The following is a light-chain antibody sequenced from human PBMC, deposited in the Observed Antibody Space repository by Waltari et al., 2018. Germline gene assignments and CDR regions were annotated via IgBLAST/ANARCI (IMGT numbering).Light chain of an antibody. CDR2: GAS. CDR1: GSVSGT. V-gene: IGKV3-15*01. CDR3: HQYNNWPYT. J-gene: IGKJ2*01. Sequence: EIVMTQSPATLAVSPGDRATLSCRASGSVSGTLAWYQQRPGQAPSLLIYGASTRASGIPARLSGSGSGTEFTLTISSLQSEDFAVYYCHQYNNWPYTFGQGTKLEIK.